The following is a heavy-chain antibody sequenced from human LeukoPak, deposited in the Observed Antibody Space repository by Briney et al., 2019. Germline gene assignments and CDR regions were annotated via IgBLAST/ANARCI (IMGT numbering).Heavy chain of an antibody. CDR3: AACDPQWLGTLRYDY. D-gene: IGHD6-19*01. CDR2: IIPIFGTA. J-gene: IGHJ4*02. V-gene: IGHV1-69*13. Sequence: SVKVSCKASGGTFSSYAISWVRQAPGQGLEWMGGIIPIFGTANYAQKFQGRVTTTADESTSTAYMELSSLRSEDTAVYYCAACDPQWLGTLRYDYWGQGTLVTVSS. CDR1: GGTFSSYA.